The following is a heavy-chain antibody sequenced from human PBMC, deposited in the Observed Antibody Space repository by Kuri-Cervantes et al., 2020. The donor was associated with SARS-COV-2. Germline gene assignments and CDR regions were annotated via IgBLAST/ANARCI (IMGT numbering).Heavy chain of an antibody. V-gene: IGHV3-7*01. CDR2: IKPDGSEK. D-gene: IGHD3-10*01. J-gene: IGHJ3*01. Sequence: GGSLRLSCAASGLTFRSYWMSWVRQAPGKGLEWVANIKPDGSEKNYVDSVKGRFTISRDNAKNSLYLQTNSLRVEDTAVYYCAKSGRQYDVWGQGTMVTVSS. CDR1: GLTFRSYW. CDR3: AKSGRQYDV.